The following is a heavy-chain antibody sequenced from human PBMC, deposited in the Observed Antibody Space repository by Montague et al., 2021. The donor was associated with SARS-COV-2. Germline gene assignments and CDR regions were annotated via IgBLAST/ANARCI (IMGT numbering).Heavy chain of an antibody. J-gene: IGHJ4*02. CDR2: ISYDGSKK. Sequence: SLRLSCAASAFTFSNYAMHWVRQAPGKGLEWVAFISYDGSKKHYADSVKGRFTISRDNSKNTLYLQMNSLRAEDTAVYYCARESVRAVAGDFDYWGQGTLVTVSS. V-gene: IGHV3-30-3*01. CDR3: ARESVRAVAGDFDY. CDR1: AFTFSNYA. D-gene: IGHD6-19*01.